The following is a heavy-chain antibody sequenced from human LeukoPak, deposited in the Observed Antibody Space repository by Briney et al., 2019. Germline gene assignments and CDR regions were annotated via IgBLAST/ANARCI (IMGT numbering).Heavy chain of an antibody. J-gene: IGHJ6*03. V-gene: IGHV3-30*01. Sequence: GGSLRLSCAASGFTFSGYAVHWVRQAPGKGLQWVAAISYDGYNKYYADFLKGRFTISRENSKNTLWLQMNSLRAGDTAVYYCARGGMYDSYYFFYMDVWGKGTTVTVSS. CDR2: ISYDGYNK. CDR3: ARGGMYDSYYFFYMDV. CDR1: GFTFSGYA. D-gene: IGHD3-22*01.